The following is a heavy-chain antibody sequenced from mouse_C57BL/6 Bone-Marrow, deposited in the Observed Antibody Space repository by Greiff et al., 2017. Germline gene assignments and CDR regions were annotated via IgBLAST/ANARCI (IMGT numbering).Heavy chain of an antibody. CDR2: ISSGGSYT. V-gene: IGHV5-6*01. D-gene: IGHD4-1*01. Sequence: EVKLMESGGDLVKPGGSLKLSCAASGFTFSSYGMSWVRQTPDKRLEWVATISSGGSYTYYPDSVKGRFTISRDNAKNTLYLQMSSLKSEDTAMYYCARQGTGTGFAYWGQGTLVTVSA. CDR1: GFTFSSYG. J-gene: IGHJ3*01. CDR3: ARQGTGTGFAY.